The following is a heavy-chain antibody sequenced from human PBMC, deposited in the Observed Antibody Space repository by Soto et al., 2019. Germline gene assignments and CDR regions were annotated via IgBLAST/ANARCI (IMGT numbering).Heavy chain of an antibody. J-gene: IGHJ3*02. CDR3: ASQIIVVVVDATNAFDI. CDR1: GFTFDSYS. Sequence: GGSLRLSCAASGFTFDSYSMHWVRQAPGKGLEWVAVVSYDGGSKYYADSVKGRFTISRDNSKNTLYLQMNSLRAEDTAVYYCASQIIVVVVDATNAFDIWGQGTMVTVSS. D-gene: IGHD2-15*01. CDR2: VSYDGGSK. V-gene: IGHV3-30*04.